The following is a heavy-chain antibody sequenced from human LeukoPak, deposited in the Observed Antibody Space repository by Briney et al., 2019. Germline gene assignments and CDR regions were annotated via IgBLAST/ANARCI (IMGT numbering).Heavy chain of an antibody. Sequence: GGSRRLSCAASGFTVSSNYMSWVRQAPGKGLEWVSVIYSGGSTYYADSVKGRFTISRDNSKNTLYLQMNSLRAEDTAVYYCTRDPRSSGFFDYWGQGTLVTVSS. CDR3: TRDPRSSGFFDY. D-gene: IGHD6-19*01. CDR2: IYSGGST. J-gene: IGHJ4*02. V-gene: IGHV3-66*01. CDR1: GFTVSSNY.